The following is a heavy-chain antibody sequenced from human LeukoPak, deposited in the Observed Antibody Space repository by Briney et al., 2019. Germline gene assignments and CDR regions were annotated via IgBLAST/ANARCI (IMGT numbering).Heavy chain of an antibody. D-gene: IGHD1-1*01. V-gene: IGHV4-34*01. CDR1: GGSFSGYY. CDR3: ARVTDWNDLDY. CDR2: INHSGST. Sequence: TPSETLSLTCALYGGSFSGYYWSWSRHPPGKGREWIGEINHSGSTNYHPSLKSRVTISVDTSKDQFSLKLSSVTAADTAVYYCARVTDWNDLDYWGPGTLVTVSS. J-gene: IGHJ4*02.